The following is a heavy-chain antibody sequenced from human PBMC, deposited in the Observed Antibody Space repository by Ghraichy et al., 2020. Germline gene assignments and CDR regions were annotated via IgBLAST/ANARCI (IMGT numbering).Heavy chain of an antibody. CDR1: GFTFSSYA. CDR2: ISGSGGST. J-gene: IGHJ4*02. D-gene: IGHD6-19*01. CDR3: AKDLEWLVGGYFDY. V-gene: IGHV3-23*01. Sequence: ETLSLTCAASGFTFSSYAMSWVRQAPGKGLEWVSAISGSGGSTYYADSVKGRFTISRDNSKNTLYLQMNSLRAEDTAVYYCAKDLEWLVGGYFDYWGQGTLVTVSS.